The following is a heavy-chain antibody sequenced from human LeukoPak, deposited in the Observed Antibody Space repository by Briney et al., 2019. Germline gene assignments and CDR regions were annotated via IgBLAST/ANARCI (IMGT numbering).Heavy chain of an antibody. J-gene: IGHJ4*02. CDR1: GFTFSSYE. V-gene: IGHV3-48*03. D-gene: IGHD1-26*01. CDR2: ISSSGSTI. CDR3: ARDGRYSGSY. Sequence: GGSLRLSCAASGFTFSSYEMNWVRQAPGKGLEWVSYISSSGSTIYYADSVKGRFTISRDNSKNTLYLQMNSLRAEDTAVYYCARDGRYSGSYWGQGTLVTVSS.